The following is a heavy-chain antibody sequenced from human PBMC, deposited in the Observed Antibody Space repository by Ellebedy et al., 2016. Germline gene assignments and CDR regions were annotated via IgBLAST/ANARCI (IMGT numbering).Heavy chain of an antibody. CDR1: GFSFGGYW. J-gene: IGHJ4*02. CDR3: ATGAVSAYEF. Sequence: GESLKISXAASGFSFGGYWMHWVRQVPGKGLVWVSRINHDGSFTTYADSLKGRFTISRDTAKNTLYLQMNSLRAEDTAVYYCATGAVSAYEFWGQGTLVTVSS. D-gene: IGHD3-16*01. CDR2: INHDGSFT. V-gene: IGHV3-74*03.